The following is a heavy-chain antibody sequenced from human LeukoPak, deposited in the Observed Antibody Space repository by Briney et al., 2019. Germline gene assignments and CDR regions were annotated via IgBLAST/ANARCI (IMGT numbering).Heavy chain of an antibody. CDR2: LYSDGDT. CDR3: AKDPTMIVVVIPDY. CDR1: GLTVTNNY. V-gene: IGHV3-66*01. J-gene: IGHJ4*02. Sequence: GGSLRLSCAASGLTVTNNYWHWVRQPPGKGPEWISILYSDGDTKYADSVKGRFTFSRDSSRNTLYLQMNSLRGEDTAVYYCAKDPTMIVVVIPDYWGQGTLVTVSS. D-gene: IGHD3-22*01.